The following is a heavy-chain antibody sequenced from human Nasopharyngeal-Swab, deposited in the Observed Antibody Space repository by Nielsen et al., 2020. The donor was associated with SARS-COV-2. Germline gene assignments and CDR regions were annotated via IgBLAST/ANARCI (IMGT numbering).Heavy chain of an antibody. CDR1: GFTVSSNY. CDR3: ARDNDEYGMDV. CDR2: IYSGGST. Sequence: GESLKISCAASGFTVSSNYTSWVRQAPGKGPEWVSIIYSGGSTHYADSVKGRFTISRDTSKNTVHLQMKSLRAEDTAIYYCARDNDEYGMDVWGQGTTVTVSS. D-gene: IGHD1-1*01. V-gene: IGHV3-53*01. J-gene: IGHJ6*02.